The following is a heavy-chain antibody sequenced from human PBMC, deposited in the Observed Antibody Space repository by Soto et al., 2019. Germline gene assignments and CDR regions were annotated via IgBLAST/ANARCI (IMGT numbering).Heavy chain of an antibody. V-gene: IGHV1-69*13. D-gene: IGHD2-2*03. CDR2: MIPIFGTA. J-gene: IGHJ5*02. Sequence: SVKVSCRASGGTLSSYAISWVRQAPGQGLESRGGMIPIFGTANYAQNFQGRVTITADESTSTPYMELSSLRSEDTAVYYCAMESVVVPAAVRWLDPWGQGTLVTVSP. CDR3: AMESVVVPAAVRWLDP. CDR1: GGTLSSYA.